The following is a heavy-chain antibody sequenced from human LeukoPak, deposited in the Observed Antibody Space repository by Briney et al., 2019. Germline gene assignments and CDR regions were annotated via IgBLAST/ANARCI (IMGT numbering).Heavy chain of an antibody. J-gene: IGHJ6*03. CDR3: ARTATQVEQLLWFGESPGHYYMDV. V-gene: IGHV1-8*01. CDR2: MNPNSGNT. CDR1: GYTFTSYD. Sequence: SVKVSCKASGYTFTSYDINWVRQATGQGLEWMGWMNPNSGNTGYAQKFQGRVTMTRNTSISTAYMELSSLRSEDTAVYYCARTATQVEQLLWFGESPGHYYMDVWGKGTTVTVSS. D-gene: IGHD3-10*01.